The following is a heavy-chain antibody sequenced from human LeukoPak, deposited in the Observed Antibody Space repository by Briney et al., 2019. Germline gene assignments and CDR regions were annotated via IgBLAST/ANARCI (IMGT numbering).Heavy chain of an antibody. V-gene: IGHV3-23*01. Sequence: GGSLRLSCAASGFTFSSYAMSWVRQAPGKGLEWVSAISGSGGSTYYADSVKGRFTISRDSSKNTLYLQMNSLRAEDTAVYYCAKVGYIVVVTAILNYWGQGTLVTVSS. CDR3: AKVGYIVVVTAILNY. CDR1: GFTFSSYA. CDR2: ISGSGGST. J-gene: IGHJ4*02. D-gene: IGHD2-21*02.